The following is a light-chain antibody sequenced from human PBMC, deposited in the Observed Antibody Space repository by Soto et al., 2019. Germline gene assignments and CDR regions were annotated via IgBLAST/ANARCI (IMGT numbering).Light chain of an antibody. J-gene: IGKJ4*01. CDR3: PQRSNWPALT. CDR1: QSVNSY. CDR2: DAS. V-gene: IGKV3-11*01. Sequence: EIVLTKSPATLSLSPRERATLSCGASQSVNSYLAWYQQKPGQGPRLLIYDASNRATGIPARLSGSGSGTDFTLTISSLEPEDFAVYSCPQRSNWPALTLGGGTKWEIK.